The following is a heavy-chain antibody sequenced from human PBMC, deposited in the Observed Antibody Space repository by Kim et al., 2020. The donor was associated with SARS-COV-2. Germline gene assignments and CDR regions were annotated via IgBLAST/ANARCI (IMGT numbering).Heavy chain of an antibody. D-gene: IGHD4-17*01. J-gene: IGHJ4*02. CDR2: ISGSGSST. CDR1: GFTSSRYA. Sequence: GGSLRLSCVASGFTSSRYAMSWVRQAPGKGLEWVSAISGSGSSTDYSDSVRGRFTLSRDNSKRTLYLEMNRLRVEDTAVYFCANGGLNHGDYQSYDFDNWGQGTLVPVSS. V-gene: IGHV3-23*01. CDR3: ANGGLNHGDYQSYDFDN.